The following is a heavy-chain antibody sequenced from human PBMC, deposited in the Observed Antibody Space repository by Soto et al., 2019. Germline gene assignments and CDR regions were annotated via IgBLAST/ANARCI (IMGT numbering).Heavy chain of an antibody. V-gene: IGHV3-74*01. CDR3: ARGGGYSYESVGY. J-gene: IGHJ4*02. D-gene: IGHD5-18*01. CDR1: GFTFGSYC. Sequence: EVQLVESGGGLVQPGGSLRLSCAASGFTFGSYCLHWVLQAPGKGLVWVSRINSDGSSTSYSDSVKGRFTISRDNAKNTLYLRMNSLRAEDTALYYCARGGGYSYESVGYWGQGTLVTVSS. CDR2: INSDGSST.